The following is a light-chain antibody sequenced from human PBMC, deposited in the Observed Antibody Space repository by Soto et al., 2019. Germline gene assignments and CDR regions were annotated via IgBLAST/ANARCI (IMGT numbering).Light chain of an antibody. CDR2: GNS. CDR3: QSYYSSLSGWV. Sequence: QSVLTQPPSVSGAPGQRVTISCTGSSSNIGAGYDVHWYQQLPGKAPKLLIYGNSNRPSGVPDRFSGSKSGTSASLAITGLQDEDEADYYCQSYYSSLSGWVFGGGTKLTVL. J-gene: IGLJ3*02. V-gene: IGLV1-40*01. CDR1: SSNIGAGYD.